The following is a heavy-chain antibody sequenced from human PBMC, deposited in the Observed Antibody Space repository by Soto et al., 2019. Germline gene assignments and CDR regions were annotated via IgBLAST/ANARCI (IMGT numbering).Heavy chain of an antibody. D-gene: IGHD5-12*01. CDR1: GFSLSTYGVG. CDR3: AHSSMGGYYRSFQH. Sequence: QITLKESGPTLVKPTQTLTLTCTFSGFSLSTYGVGVGWIRQPPGKALEWLALIFWDDDKRYSPSLKSRLTITTHTSKNQVVLTMTNVDPVDTATYYCAHSSMGGYYRSFQHWGQGTLVTVSS. J-gene: IGHJ1*01. V-gene: IGHV2-5*02. CDR2: IFWDDDK.